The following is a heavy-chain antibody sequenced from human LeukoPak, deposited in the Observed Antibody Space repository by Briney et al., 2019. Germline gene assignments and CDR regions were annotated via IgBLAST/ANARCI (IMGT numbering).Heavy chain of an antibody. CDR3: AKNEAAAGLDY. CDR2: ISYDGSNK. CDR1: GFTFSSYE. Sequence: PGGSLRLSCAASGFTFSSYEMNWVRQAPGKGLEWVAVISYDGSNKYYADSVKGRFTISRDNSKNTLYLQMNSLRAEDTAVYYCAKNEAAAGLDYWGQGTLVTVSS. V-gene: IGHV3-30*18. D-gene: IGHD6-13*01. J-gene: IGHJ4*02.